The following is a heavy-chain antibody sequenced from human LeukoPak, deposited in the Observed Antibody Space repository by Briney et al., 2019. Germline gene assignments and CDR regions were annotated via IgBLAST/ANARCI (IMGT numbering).Heavy chain of an antibody. J-gene: IGHJ4*02. V-gene: IGHV1-18*01. CDR2: SSAYNGNT. CDR1: GYTFTSYG. CDR3: ARDQGVEMATIPFDY. Sequence: ASVKVSCMASGYTFTSYGISWVRQAPGQGLEWMGWSSAYNGNTNYAQKLQGRVTMTTDTSTSTAYMELRSLRSDDTAVYYCARDQGVEMATIPFDYWGQGTLVTVSS. D-gene: IGHD5-24*01.